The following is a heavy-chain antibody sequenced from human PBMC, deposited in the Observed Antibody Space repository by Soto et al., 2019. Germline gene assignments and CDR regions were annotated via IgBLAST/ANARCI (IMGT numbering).Heavy chain of an antibody. V-gene: IGHV3-11*06. CDR3: ARDYNRATRPPYGLDV. D-gene: IGHD6-6*01. J-gene: IGHJ6*02. CDR2: ISPSSSYT. Sequence: QVQLVESGGGLVKPGGSLRLSCAASGFTFSDYSMTWIRQAPGKGLEWVSDISPSSSYTNYADSVKGRFTISRDNARNSLYLQMNSVRDADSAVFYCARDYNRATRPPYGLDVLGQGSPGPVSS. CDR1: GFTFSDYS.